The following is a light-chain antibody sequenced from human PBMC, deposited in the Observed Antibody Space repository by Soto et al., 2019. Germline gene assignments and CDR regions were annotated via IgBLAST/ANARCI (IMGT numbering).Light chain of an antibody. CDR2: AAS. J-gene: IGKJ2*01. Sequence: ALRMTQSPSSFSASTGDRVTITCRASQGSGSYLAWFQQKSGTAPQLLIYAASTLQSGIPSRFSGSGSGTDFTLTISCLQSEDFATYYCQQYYNFPFTFGQGTKLEVK. CDR1: QGSGSY. CDR3: QQYYNFPFT. V-gene: IGKV1-8*01.